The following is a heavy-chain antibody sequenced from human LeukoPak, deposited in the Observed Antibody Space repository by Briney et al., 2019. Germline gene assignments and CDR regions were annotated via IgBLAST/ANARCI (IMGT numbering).Heavy chain of an antibody. V-gene: IGHV1-2*06. CDR2: INPNSGGT. CDR3: ARPIMITFGGVCAFDI. Sequence: WASVKVSCKASGYTFTGYYMHWVRQAPRQGLEWMGRINPNSGGTNYAQKFQGRVTMTRDTSISTAYMELSRLRSDDTAVYYCARPIMITFGGVCAFDIWGQGTMVTVSS. J-gene: IGHJ3*02. CDR1: GYTFTGYY. D-gene: IGHD3-16*01.